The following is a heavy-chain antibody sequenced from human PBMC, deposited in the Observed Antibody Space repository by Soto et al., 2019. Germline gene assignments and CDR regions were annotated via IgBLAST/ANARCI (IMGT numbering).Heavy chain of an antibody. CDR2: INPSGGST. Sequence: GPSVKVSCKASGYTFTSYYMHWVRQAPGQGLEWMGIINPSGGSTSYAQKFQGRVTMTRDTSTSTVYMELSSLRSEDTAVYYCARNAAQGIAAEIGWFDPWGKGTLVTVSA. D-gene: IGHD6-13*01. V-gene: IGHV1-46*01. J-gene: IGHJ5*02. CDR3: ARNAAQGIAAEIGWFDP. CDR1: GYTFTSYY.